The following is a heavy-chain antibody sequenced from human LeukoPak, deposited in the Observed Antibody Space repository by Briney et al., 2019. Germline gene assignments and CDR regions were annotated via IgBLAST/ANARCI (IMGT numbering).Heavy chain of an antibody. Sequence: ASVKVSCKASGYTFTSYYLHWVRQAPGQGLEWMGIINSSGDSTSYAQKFLGRVTLTLDMSTSTVYMELSSLRSEDTAVYYCARETGTTTGYRVFDYWGQGTLVTVSS. V-gene: IGHV1-46*01. D-gene: IGHD1-7*01. J-gene: IGHJ4*02. CDR1: GYTFTSYY. CDR2: INSSGDST. CDR3: ARETGTTTGYRVFDY.